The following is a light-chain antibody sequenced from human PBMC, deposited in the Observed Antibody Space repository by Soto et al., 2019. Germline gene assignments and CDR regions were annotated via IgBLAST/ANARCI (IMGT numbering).Light chain of an antibody. V-gene: IGLV4-69*01. Sequence: QSVLTQSPSASASLGASVKLTCTLSSGHSSYAIAWHQQQPEKGPRYLMKLNSDSRHSKGDGIPDRFSGSSSGTERYLTISSLQSEDEADYYCQTWGTGILVFGGGTKVTVL. J-gene: IGLJ2*01. CDR2: LNSDSRH. CDR3: QTWGTGILV. CDR1: SGHSSYA.